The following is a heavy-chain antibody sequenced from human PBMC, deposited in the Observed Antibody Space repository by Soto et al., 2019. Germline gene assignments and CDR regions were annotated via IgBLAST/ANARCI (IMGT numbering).Heavy chain of an antibody. CDR3: AHRRNYDGSWNEGVFDY. J-gene: IGHJ4*02. CDR2: IYLDDDK. Sequence: QITLKESGPTLVKPTQTLTLTCTFSGFSLTSRPVGVGWVRQPPGKALEWLAFIYLDDDKRYSPSLRSTLTVTKDASKNQVVLTLANMDPVETATYYCAHRRNYDGSWNEGVFDYWGQGILVSVSS. V-gene: IGHV2-5*02. CDR1: GFSLTSRPVG. D-gene: IGHD3-16*01.